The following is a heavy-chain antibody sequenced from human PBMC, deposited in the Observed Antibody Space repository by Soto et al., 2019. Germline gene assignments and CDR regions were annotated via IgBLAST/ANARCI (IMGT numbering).Heavy chain of an antibody. Sequence: EVHLLESGGGLVQPGGSLRLSCAASGFTFSSYALSWVRQAPGKGLEWVSGITGRGNKRYYADSVKSRFTISRDNSKNTLYLQMNTLRVEDTAVFYCAKDYGDFWDPLDYWGQGPLVTAYS. J-gene: IGHJ4*01. CDR2: ITGRGNKR. D-gene: IGHD4-17*01. V-gene: IGHV3-23*01. CDR3: AKDYGDFWDPLDY. CDR1: GFTFSSYA.